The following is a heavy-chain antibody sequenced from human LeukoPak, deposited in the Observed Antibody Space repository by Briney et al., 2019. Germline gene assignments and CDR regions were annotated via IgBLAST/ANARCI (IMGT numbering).Heavy chain of an antibody. CDR2: ISSSSYI. Sequence: GGSLRLSCAASGFTFSSYSMNWVRQAPGRGLEWVSSISSSSYIYYADSVKGRFTISRDNAKNSLYLQMNSLRAEDTAVYYCARDRSDYSNGVFDYWGQGTLVTVSS. D-gene: IGHD4-11*01. V-gene: IGHV3-21*01. J-gene: IGHJ4*02. CDR1: GFTFSSYS. CDR3: ARDRSDYSNGVFDY.